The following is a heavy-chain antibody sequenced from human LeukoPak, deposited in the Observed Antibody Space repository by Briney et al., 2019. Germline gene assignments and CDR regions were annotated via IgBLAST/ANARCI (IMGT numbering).Heavy chain of an antibody. D-gene: IGHD3-22*01. V-gene: IGHV4-39*02. CDR2: IYYSGST. CDR1: GGSISSSSYY. J-gene: IGHJ3*02. Sequence: SETLSLTCTVSGGSISSSSYYWGWIRQPPGKGLEWIGSIYYSGSTYYNPSLKSRVTISVDTSKNRFSLKLSSVTAADTAVYYCARDTYYYDSSGYPGAFDIWGQGTMVTVSS. CDR3: ARDTYYYDSSGYPGAFDI.